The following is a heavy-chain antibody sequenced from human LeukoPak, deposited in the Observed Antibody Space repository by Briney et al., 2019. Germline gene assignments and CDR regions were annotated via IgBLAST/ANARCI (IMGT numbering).Heavy chain of an antibody. Sequence: SETLSLTCTVSGGFISSYYWSWIRQPPGKGLEWLGYIYYSGSTNYNPSLKSRVTISVDTSKNQFSLKLSSVTAADTAVYYCARKGYYDILTGPMNNWFDPWGQGTLVTVSS. V-gene: IGHV4-59*01. CDR2: IYYSGST. CDR3: ARKGYYDILTGPMNNWFDP. D-gene: IGHD3-9*01. CDR1: GGFISSYY. J-gene: IGHJ5*02.